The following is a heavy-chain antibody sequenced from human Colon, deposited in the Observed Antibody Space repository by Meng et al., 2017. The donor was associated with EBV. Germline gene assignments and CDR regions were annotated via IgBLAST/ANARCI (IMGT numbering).Heavy chain of an antibody. J-gene: IGHJ4*02. V-gene: IGHV4-30-4*01. CDR1: GDSIHSTDYY. CDR2: IYYSGSR. CDR3: ARVTGKIYYDGSGYPEAFDY. D-gene: IGHD3-22*01. Sequence: QVQLQESGPGLVKPSQTLSLTCTVSGDSIHSTDYYWSWVRQPPGKGLEWIGYIYYSGSRYYNPSLKSRVTISVDTSKNQFSLKLSSVTAADTAVYYCARVTGKIYYDGSGYPEAFDYWGQGTLVTVSS.